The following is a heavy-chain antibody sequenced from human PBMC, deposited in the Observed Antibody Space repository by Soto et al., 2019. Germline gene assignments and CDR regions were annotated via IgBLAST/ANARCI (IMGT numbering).Heavy chain of an antibody. CDR2: INPNSGGT. Sequence: ASVKVSCKASGYTFTGYYMHWVRQAPGQGLEWMGWINPNSGGTNYAQKFQGRVTMTRDTSTSTAYMELSRLRSDDTAVCYCAREDYYDSSGRFDYWGQGTLVTVSS. CDR1: GYTFTGYY. V-gene: IGHV1-2*02. CDR3: AREDYYDSSGRFDY. J-gene: IGHJ4*02. D-gene: IGHD3-22*01.